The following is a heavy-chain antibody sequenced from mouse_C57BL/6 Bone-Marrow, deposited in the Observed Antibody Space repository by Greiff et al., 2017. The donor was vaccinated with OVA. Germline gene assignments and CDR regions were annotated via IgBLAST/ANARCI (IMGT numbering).Heavy chain of an antibody. CDR1: GYTFTSYW. V-gene: IGHV1-72*01. Sequence: VQLQQPGAELVKPGASVKLSCKASGYTFTSYWMHWVQQRPGRGLEWIGRIDPNSGGTKYNEKFKSKATLTVDKPSSTAYMQLSSLTSENSAVYYGGRYGGNYVPYYFDYWGQGTTLTVSS. D-gene: IGHD1-1*02. CDR2: IDPNSGGT. J-gene: IGHJ2*01. CDR3: GRYGGNYVPYYFDY.